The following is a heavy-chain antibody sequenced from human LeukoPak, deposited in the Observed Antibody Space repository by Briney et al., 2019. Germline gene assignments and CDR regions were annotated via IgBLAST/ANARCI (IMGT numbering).Heavy chain of an antibody. D-gene: IGHD3-3*01. CDR2: INTNTGNP. CDR3: AREELRFLEWLPPIGFDY. CDR1: GYTFTSYA. Sequence: ASVKLSCKASGYTFTSYAMNWVRQAPGQGLEWMGWINTNTGNPTYAQGFTGRFVFSLDTSVSTAYLQISSLKAEDTAVYYCAREELRFLEWLPPIGFDYWGQGTLVTVSS. J-gene: IGHJ4*02. V-gene: IGHV7-4-1*02.